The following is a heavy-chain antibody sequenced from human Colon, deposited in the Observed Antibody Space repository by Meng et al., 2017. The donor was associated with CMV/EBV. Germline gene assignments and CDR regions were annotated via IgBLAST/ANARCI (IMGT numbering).Heavy chain of an antibody. D-gene: IGHD6-6*01. J-gene: IGHJ5*02. CDR1: GYTFTGYF. CDR3: ERVGGWIGSSSIFGWFDP. V-gene: IGHV1-2*02. Sequence: QVLLVQSVDEVKKPGASVKVSCKASGYTFTGYFMYWVRQAPGQGLEWLGVINPITGGTNYAQKFQGRVTMTRDTSMNTAYMELSRLRSDDTAVYYCERVGGWIGSSSIFGWFDPWGQGTLVTVSS. CDR2: INPITGGT.